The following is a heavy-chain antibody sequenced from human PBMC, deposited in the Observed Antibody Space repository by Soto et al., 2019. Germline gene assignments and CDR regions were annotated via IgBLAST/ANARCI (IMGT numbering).Heavy chain of an antibody. CDR1: GYSFTSYW. D-gene: IGHD5-18*01. CDR3: ARTSMQSRGYSYGHGGMDV. CDR2: IDPSDSYT. J-gene: IGHJ6*02. Sequence: PGESLKISCKGSGYSFTSYWISWVRQMPGKGLEWMGRIDPSDSYTNYSPSFQGHVTISADKSISTANLQWSRQKASDTAIYYCARTSMQSRGYSYGHGGMDVWGQGTTVTVSS. V-gene: IGHV5-10-1*01.